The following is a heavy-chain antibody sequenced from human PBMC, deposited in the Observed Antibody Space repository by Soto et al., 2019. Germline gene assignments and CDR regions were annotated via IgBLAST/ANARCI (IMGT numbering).Heavy chain of an antibody. D-gene: IGHD2-2*01. Sequence: GGTLRLSCAASGFTFSSYSMNWVRQAPGKGLERVSYISSSSSTIYYAESVKGRFTISRDNAKNSLYLQMNSLRDEDTAVYYCARETYIVVVPAAMAYYYYGMDVWGKGTTVTVSS. CDR3: ARETYIVVVPAAMAYYYYGMDV. V-gene: IGHV3-48*02. J-gene: IGHJ6*04. CDR1: GFTFSSYS. CDR2: ISSSSSTI.